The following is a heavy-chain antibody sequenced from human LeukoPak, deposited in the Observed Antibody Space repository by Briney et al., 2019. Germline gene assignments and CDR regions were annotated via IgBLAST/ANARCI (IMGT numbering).Heavy chain of an antibody. CDR2: IYYSGST. Sequence: SETLSLTCTVSGGSISSYYWSWIRQPPGEGLEWIGYIYYSGSTNYNPSLKSRVTISVDTSKNQFSLKLSSVTAADTAVYYCARRYTSSWDLLTDDAFDVWGQGTMVTVSS. CDR3: ARRYTSSWDLLTDDAFDV. D-gene: IGHD6-13*01. CDR1: GGSISSYY. J-gene: IGHJ3*01. V-gene: IGHV4-59*08.